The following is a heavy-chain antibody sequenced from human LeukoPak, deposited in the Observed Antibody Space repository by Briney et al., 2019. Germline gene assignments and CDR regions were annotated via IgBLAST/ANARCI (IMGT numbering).Heavy chain of an antibody. CDR3: AKNQGQWLVPVYY. V-gene: IGHV3-23*01. CDR2: MSGSGGST. J-gene: IGHJ4*02. D-gene: IGHD6-19*01. CDR1: GFTFSNYA. Sequence: PGRSLRLSCAASGFTFSNYATSWVRHAPGKGLDWVSSMSGSGGSTYYADLVKGRFTISRDNSKNTLYLQMNNLRAEDTALYYCAKNQGQWLVPVYYWGQGTLVTVSS.